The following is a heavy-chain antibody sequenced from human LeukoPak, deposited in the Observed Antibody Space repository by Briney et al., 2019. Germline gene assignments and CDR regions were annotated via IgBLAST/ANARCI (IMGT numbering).Heavy chain of an antibody. CDR1: GFTFSSYG. Sequence: GGSLRLSCAASGFTFSSYGMHWVRQAPGKGLEWVAFIRYDGSNKYCADSVKGRFTISRDNSKNTLYLQMNSLRAEDTAVYYCAKGTTMVRGVIFWGQGTLVTVSS. V-gene: IGHV3-30*02. D-gene: IGHD3-10*01. CDR2: IRYDGSNK. J-gene: IGHJ4*02. CDR3: AKGTTMVRGVIF.